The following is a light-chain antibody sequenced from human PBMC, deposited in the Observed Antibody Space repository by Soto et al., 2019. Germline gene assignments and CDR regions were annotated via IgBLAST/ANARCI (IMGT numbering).Light chain of an antibody. CDR1: QGISSY. Sequence: AIRMTQSPSSLSASTGHSVTITCRASQGISSYLAWYQQKPGKAPKLLIYAASTLQSGVPSRFSGSGSGTDFTLTISCLQSEDLATYYCQQYYSYPRVTFGPGTKVDIK. J-gene: IGKJ3*01. CDR2: AAS. CDR3: QQYYSYPRVT. V-gene: IGKV1-8*01.